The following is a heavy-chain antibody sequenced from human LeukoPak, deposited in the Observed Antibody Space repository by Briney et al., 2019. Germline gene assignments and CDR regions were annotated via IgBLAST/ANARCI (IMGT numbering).Heavy chain of an antibody. J-gene: IGHJ4*02. CDR3: AKTRHSGWYFSFDY. CDR2: IFPGDSDT. V-gene: IGHV5-51*01. Sequence: GESLKISCKGSGYTFTNYWIGWVRQMPGKGLEWMGIIFPGDSDTRYSPSFQGQVTISADQSISTAYLQWSSLKASDTAIYYCAKTRHSGWYFSFDYWGQGTLVTVSS. D-gene: IGHD6-19*01. CDR1: GYTFTNYW.